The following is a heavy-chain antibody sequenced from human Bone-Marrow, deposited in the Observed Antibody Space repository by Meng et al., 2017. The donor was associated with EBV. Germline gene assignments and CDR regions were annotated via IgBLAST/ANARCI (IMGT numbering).Heavy chain of an antibody. CDR1: GFTFSDFY. V-gene: IGHV3-11*01. Sequence: VQLGESGGGVVKPGGSLRLSCAASGFTFSDFYMSWIRQAPGKGLDWISYISSSGSIYYADSVKGRFTISRDNAKNSLYLQMNSLRAEDTAVYYCARDEMSTPHFVYWGQGTLVTVSS. J-gene: IGHJ4*02. CDR2: ISSSGSI. D-gene: IGHD5/OR15-5a*01. CDR3: ARDEMSTPHFVY.